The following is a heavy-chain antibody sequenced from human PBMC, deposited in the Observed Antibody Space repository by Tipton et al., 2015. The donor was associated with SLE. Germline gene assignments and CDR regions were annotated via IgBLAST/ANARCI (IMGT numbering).Heavy chain of an antibody. CDR1: GYSISTGYY. Sequence: TLSLTCTVSGYSISTGYYWGWIRQPPGKGLEWIGNMYQTGTTDYNPSLKSRVTISKDTAKNQFSLKLSAVTAADTAVYYCARQAYYSSGYADYWGQGTLVTVSS. V-gene: IGHV4-38-2*02. CDR2: MYQTGTT. J-gene: IGHJ4*02. CDR3: ARQAYYSSGYADY. D-gene: IGHD3-22*01.